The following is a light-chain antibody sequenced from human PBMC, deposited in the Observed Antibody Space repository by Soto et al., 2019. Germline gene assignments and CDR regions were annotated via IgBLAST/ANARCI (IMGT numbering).Light chain of an antibody. CDR3: QQYGSSPYT. J-gene: IGKJ2*01. CDR1: QSVSSSY. Sequence: EIVLTQSPGTLSLSPGERATLSCRASQSVSSSYLAWYQQKPDQAPRLLIYGASSRATGIPDRFSGSGSGTDFTLTISRLGPEDFAVYFCQQYGSSPYTFGQGTKLEIK. V-gene: IGKV3-20*01. CDR2: GAS.